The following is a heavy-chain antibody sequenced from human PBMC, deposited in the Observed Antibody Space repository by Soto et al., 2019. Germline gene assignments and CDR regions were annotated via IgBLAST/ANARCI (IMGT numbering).Heavy chain of an antibody. CDR1: GFTFGDSA. Sequence: GGSLRLSCSPSGFTFGDSAMNWFRQAPGKGLEWVGFIKSKAFGGTPEYAASVKGRFTISRDDSMSIAYLQMNSLKTDDTAVYYCTRDHYGRGFSSGAFDSWGQGTPVTVSS. J-gene: IGHJ4*02. D-gene: IGHD5-18*01. CDR3: TRDHYGRGFSSGAFDS. V-gene: IGHV3-49*03. CDR2: IKSKAFGGTP.